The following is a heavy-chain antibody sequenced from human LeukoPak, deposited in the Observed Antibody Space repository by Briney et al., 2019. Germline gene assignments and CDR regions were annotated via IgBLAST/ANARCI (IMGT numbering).Heavy chain of an antibody. CDR2: ISSSSNYI. D-gene: IGHD1-26*01. CDR3: ARDFNHGSWSMLNWFDP. V-gene: IGHV3-21*01. CDR1: GFTFSSYA. J-gene: IGHJ5*02. Sequence: GGSLRLSCAASGFTFSSYAMNWVRQAPGKGLEWVSFISSSSNYIYYADSVKGRFTISRDNAKNSLYLQMNSLRAEDTAVYYCARDFNHGSWSMLNWFDPWGQGTLVTVSS.